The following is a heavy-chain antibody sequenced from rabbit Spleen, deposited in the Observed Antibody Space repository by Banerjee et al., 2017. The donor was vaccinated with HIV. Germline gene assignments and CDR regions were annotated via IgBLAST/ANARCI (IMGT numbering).Heavy chain of an antibody. J-gene: IGHJ4*01. CDR1: GIDFSSTYY. CDR2: IYIGSSGST. Sequence: QEQLEESGGGLVKPGGSLTLTCKASGIDFSSTYYMCWVRQAPGKGLEWIACIYIGSSGSTYYASWAKGRFTISKASSTTVPLQMTSLTAADTATYFCARGSAAMTMVITGYYLNLWGPGTLVTVS. D-gene: IGHD2-1*01. CDR3: ARGSAAMTMVITGYYLNL. V-gene: IGHV1S45*01.